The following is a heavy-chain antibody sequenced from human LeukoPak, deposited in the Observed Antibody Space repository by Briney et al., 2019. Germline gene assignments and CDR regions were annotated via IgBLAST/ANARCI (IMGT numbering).Heavy chain of an antibody. V-gene: IGHV3-23*01. Sequence: TGGSLRLSCAASGLTLSSYGVSCVRQAPGKGLEGVSCISGSGGSTYYADSVKGRFTISRDNSKNTLYLQINSLRAEDPSVYDCAPLSIPAAGVVDSWGQGNLVTVSS. J-gene: IGHJ4*02. CDR1: GLTLSSYG. CDR3: APLSIPAAGVVDS. D-gene: IGHD6-25*01. CDR2: ISGSGGST.